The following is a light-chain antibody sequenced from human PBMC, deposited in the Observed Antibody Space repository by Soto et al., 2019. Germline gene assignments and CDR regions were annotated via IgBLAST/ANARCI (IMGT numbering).Light chain of an antibody. CDR1: NSDVSCYNY. Sequence: QSSLTKPSAAYGSPSQAVSISCTQNNSDVSCYNYVTWYQQHPGQAPLLLIYAVSTPPSAVPDRFSGSKSRNTASLTIPGVQGVEEADYYCCSHGSRYTLNYVFGNGSKVTVL. CDR3: CSHGSRYTLNYV. J-gene: IGLJ1*01. V-gene: IGLV2-11*01. CDR2: AVS.